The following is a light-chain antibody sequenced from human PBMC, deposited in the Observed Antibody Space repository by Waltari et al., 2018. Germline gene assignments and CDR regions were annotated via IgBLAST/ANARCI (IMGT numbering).Light chain of an antibody. V-gene: IGKV1-5*01. J-gene: IGKJ1*01. CDR3: HQYNSYPWT. Sequence: DIQMTQSHSTLSPSVGDRVPITCRASQSISSWLAWYQQKPGKAPKLLIYDVSSLESGVPSRFSGSGSGTEFTLTISSLQPDDFATYYCHQYNSYPWTFGQGTKVEIK. CDR1: QSISSW. CDR2: DVS.